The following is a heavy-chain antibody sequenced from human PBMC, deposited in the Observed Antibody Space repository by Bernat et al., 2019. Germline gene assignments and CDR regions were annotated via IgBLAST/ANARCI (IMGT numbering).Heavy chain of an antibody. Sequence: EVQLVESGGGLVKPGGSLRLSCAASGFIFSSYNMNWVRQAPGKGLEWVSSISSSSAYIYYADSVKGRLTISRDNAKNSLYLQMNSLIAEDTAVYYCARESQYIGVVIAAVDVWGRGTMVTVSS. V-gene: IGHV3-21*01. D-gene: IGHD2-21*01. CDR1: GFIFSSYN. CDR3: ARESQYIGVVIAAVDV. J-gene: IGHJ3*01. CDR2: ISSSSAYI.